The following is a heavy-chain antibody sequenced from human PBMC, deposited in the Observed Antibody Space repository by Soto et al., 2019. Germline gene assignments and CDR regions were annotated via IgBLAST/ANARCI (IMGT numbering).Heavy chain of an antibody. CDR1: GFTFSSYA. J-gene: IGHJ4*02. CDR3: AREGEAFDY. V-gene: IGHV3-30-3*01. Sequence: GGSLRLSCAASGFTFSSYAMHWVRQAPGKGLEWVAVVSYDGSDKYYADSVKGRFTISRDYSKNTLYLQMNSLRTEDTAVYYCAREGEAFDYWGQGTLVTVSS. D-gene: IGHD3-16*01. CDR2: VSYDGSDK.